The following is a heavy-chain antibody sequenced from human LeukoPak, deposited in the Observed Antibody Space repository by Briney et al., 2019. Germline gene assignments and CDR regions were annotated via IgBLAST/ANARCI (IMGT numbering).Heavy chain of an antibody. CDR1: GFTFSSYE. V-gene: IGHV3-23*01. CDR2: MSSSDDGR. CDR3: AKAPVTSCRGAFCYPFDY. J-gene: IGHJ4*02. D-gene: IGHD2-15*01. Sequence: GGSLRLSCAPSGFTFSSYEMNWVRQAPGKGLEWVSAMSSSDDGRYYAASVRGRFTISRDTSRSTLYLQMNSLRAEDAAVYYCAKAPVTSCRGAFCYPFDYWGQGTLVTVSS.